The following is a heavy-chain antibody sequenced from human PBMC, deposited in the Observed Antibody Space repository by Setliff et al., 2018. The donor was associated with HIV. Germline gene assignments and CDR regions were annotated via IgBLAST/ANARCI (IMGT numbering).Heavy chain of an antibody. CDR1: GDSISGYY. CDR3: ARRSLEYYYDSSATGAFDI. D-gene: IGHD3-22*01. Sequence: SETLSLTCTVSGDSISGYYWSWIRQPPGKGLEWIGYIYYSGSTNYNPSLKSRVTISVDTSKNQFSLKLSSVTAADTAVYYCARRSLEYYYDSSATGAFDIWGQGTMVTVSS. CDR2: IYYSGST. J-gene: IGHJ3*02. V-gene: IGHV4-59*01.